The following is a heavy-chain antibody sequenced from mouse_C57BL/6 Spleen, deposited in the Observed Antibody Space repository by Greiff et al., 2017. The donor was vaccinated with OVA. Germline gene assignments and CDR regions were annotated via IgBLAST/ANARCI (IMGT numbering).Heavy chain of an antibody. V-gene: IGHV1-15*01. CDR2: IDPETGGT. CDR1: GYTFTDYE. J-gene: IGHJ2*01. Sequence: QVQLKQSGAELVRPGASVTLSCKASGYTFTDYEMHWVKQTPVHGLEWIGAIDPETGGTAYNQKFKGKAILTADKSSSTAYMELRSLTSEDSAVYYCTRELGCFDYWGQGTTLTVSS. D-gene: IGHD4-1*01. CDR3: TRELGCFDY.